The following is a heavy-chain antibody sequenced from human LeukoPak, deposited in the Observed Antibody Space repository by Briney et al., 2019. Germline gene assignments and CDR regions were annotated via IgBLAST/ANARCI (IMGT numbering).Heavy chain of an antibody. V-gene: IGHV3-11*04. CDR3: ARDRLWPGPDAFDI. CDR2: ISSSGSTI. CDR1: GFSVSNKY. Sequence: PGESLRLSCAASGFSVSNKYMSWVRQAPGKGLEWVSYISSSGSTIYYADSAKGRFTISRDNAKNSLYLQMNSLRAEDTAVYYCARDRLWPGPDAFDIWGQGTMVTVSS. D-gene: IGHD4/OR15-4a*01. J-gene: IGHJ3*02.